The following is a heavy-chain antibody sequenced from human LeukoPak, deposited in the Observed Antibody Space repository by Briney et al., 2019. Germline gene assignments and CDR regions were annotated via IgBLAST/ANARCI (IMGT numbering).Heavy chain of an antibody. V-gene: IGHV1-58*02. CDR2: IVVGSGNT. CDR3: ARGVYDYVWGSFGPIRFYP. CDR1: GYTFTSSA. Sequence: SVKVSCKASGYTFTSSAMSWVRQAPGQRLEWIGWIVVGSGNTNYAQKFQERVTITTDTSTSTAYMELRSLRSEDTAVYYSARGVYDYVWGSFGPIRFYPWGQGTLVTVSS. J-gene: IGHJ5*02. D-gene: IGHD3-16*01.